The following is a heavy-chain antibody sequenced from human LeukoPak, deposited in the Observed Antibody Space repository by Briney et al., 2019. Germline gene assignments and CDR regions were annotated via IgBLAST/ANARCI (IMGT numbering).Heavy chain of an antibody. CDR2: INPNSGGT. D-gene: IGHD6-13*01. Sequence: ASVKVSCKASVYTFTVYYMHWVRQAPGQGLGWMGWINPNSGGTNYAQKFQGRVTMTRDTSISTAYMELSRLRSDDTAVYYCARDGIAAAGTRNWFDPWGQGTLVTVSS. CDR1: VYTFTVYY. V-gene: IGHV1-2*02. CDR3: ARDGIAAAGTRNWFDP. J-gene: IGHJ5*02.